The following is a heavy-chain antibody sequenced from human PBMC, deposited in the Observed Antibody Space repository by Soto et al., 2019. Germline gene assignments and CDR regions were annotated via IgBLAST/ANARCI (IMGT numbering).Heavy chain of an antibody. V-gene: IGHV4-59*01. J-gene: IGHJ2*01. CDR2: ISYSGST. CDR1: GGSISSYY. Sequence: SETLSLTCTVSGGSISSYYWSWIRQPPEKGLEWIGYISYSGSTNYNPSLKGRVTISVVTSKNHFSLKLSSVTAADTAVYYCARDGYDLAGWYFDLWGRGTLVTVSS. CDR3: ARDGYDLAGWYFDL. D-gene: IGHD5-12*01.